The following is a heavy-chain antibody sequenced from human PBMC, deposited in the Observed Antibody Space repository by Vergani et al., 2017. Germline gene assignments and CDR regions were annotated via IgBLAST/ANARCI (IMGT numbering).Heavy chain of an antibody. CDR3: SKDQAEFCPGLEQQLVNYYYYGMDF. D-gene: IGHD6-13*01. Sequence: EVQLLESGGGLVQPGGSLRLSCAASGFTFSSYAMSWVRQAPGKGLEWVSAISGSGGSTYYADSVKGRLTISRDNSKNTLYLQMNSRRAEDTAVYYCSKDQAEFCPGLEQQLVNYYYYGMDFWGQGTTVTVSS. J-gene: IGHJ6*02. CDR1: GFTFSSYA. CDR2: ISGSGGST. V-gene: IGHV3-23*01.